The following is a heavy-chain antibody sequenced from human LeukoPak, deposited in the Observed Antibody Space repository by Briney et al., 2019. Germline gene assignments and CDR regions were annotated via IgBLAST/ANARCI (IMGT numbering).Heavy chain of an antibody. CDR3: AKGGFRPNCGSGRVHTNFDY. V-gene: IGHV3-23*01. J-gene: IGHJ4*02. D-gene: IGHD2-21*01. CDR1: TFNYNTYA. CDR2: ISGSGGST. Sequence: GGSLRHFLSARTFNYNTYALLGVRQAPGKGLEWVSVISGSGGSTDYADSVKGRFTISIDNSNNTLYLQMNSLRAEDTAVYYCAKGGFRPNCGSGRVHTNFDYWGRGTLVIVSS.